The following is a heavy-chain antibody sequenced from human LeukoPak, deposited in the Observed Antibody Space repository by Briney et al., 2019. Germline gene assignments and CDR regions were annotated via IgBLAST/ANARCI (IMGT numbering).Heavy chain of an antibody. Sequence: GRSLRLSCAASGFTFDDYAMHWVRQAPGKGLEWVSGISWNSGGIGYADSVKGRSTISSDNAKNSLYPQMNSLNAEDTALYYCAKDIRSSRTHGAFDIWGQGTMVTVSS. CDR2: ISWNSGGI. V-gene: IGHV3-9*01. CDR1: GFTFDDYA. CDR3: AKDIRSSRTHGAFDI. J-gene: IGHJ3*02. D-gene: IGHD2-2*01.